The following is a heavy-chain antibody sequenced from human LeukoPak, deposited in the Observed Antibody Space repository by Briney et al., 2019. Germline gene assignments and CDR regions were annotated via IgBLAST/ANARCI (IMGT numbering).Heavy chain of an antibody. J-gene: IGHJ4*02. CDR3: AREKKGKIDY. Sequence: GGSLRLSCAASGFTFSNTWMAWVRQAPGRGLDWVANINQDGGTRQYADSVRGRVTISRDNAKSSLYLEMNSLREEDTGLYHCAREKKGKIDYWGQGTLVTVSS. CDR2: INQDGGTR. V-gene: IGHV3-7*01. CDR1: GFTFSNTW.